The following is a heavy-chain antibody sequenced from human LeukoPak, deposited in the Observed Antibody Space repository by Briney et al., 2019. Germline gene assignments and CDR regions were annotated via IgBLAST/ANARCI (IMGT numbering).Heavy chain of an antibody. V-gene: IGHV1-69*04. CDR3: ARDRADSSETNDY. D-gene: IGHD3-22*01. CDR2: IIPILGIA. J-gene: IGHJ4*02. CDR1: GGTFSSYA. Sequence: GSSVKVSCKASGGTFSSYAISWVRQAPGQGLEGMGRIIPILGIANYAQKFQGRVTITADKSTSTAYMELSSLRSEDTAVYYCARDRADSSETNDYWGQGTLVTVSS.